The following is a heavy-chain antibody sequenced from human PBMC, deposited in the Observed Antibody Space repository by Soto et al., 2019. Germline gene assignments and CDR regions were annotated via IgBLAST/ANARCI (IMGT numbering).Heavy chain of an antibody. V-gene: IGHV3-30*18. Sequence: PGGSLRLSCAASGFTFSSYGMHWVRQAPGKGLEWVAVISYDGSNKYYADSVKGRFTISRDNSKNTLYLQMNSLRAEDTAVYYCAKDHTNYSHSSGSWLFDYWGQGTLVTVYS. CDR1: GFTFSSYG. CDR2: ISYDGSNK. J-gene: IGHJ4*02. D-gene: IGHD3-22*01. CDR3: AKDHTNYSHSSGSWLFDY.